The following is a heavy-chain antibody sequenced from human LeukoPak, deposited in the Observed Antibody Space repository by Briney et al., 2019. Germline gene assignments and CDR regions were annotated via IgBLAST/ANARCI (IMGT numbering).Heavy chain of an antibody. V-gene: IGHV3-30*02. CDR2: IRSDGSKK. D-gene: IGHD6-19*01. Sequence: GGSLRLSCAASGFIFSTYGMDWVRQAPGKGLEWVAFIRSDGSKKYYADSVKGRFTISRDNSKNTLFLQMTSLRVEDTGVYYCVGSGWYGYFDYWGQGTLVTVSS. CDR1: GFIFSTYG. J-gene: IGHJ4*02. CDR3: VGSGWYGYFDY.